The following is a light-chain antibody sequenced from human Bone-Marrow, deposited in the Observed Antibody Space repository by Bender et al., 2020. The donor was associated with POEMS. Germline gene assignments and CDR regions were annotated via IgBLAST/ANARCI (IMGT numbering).Light chain of an antibody. J-gene: IGLJ3*02. V-gene: IGLV1-40*01. Sequence: QSVLTQPPSVSGAPGQRVTISCTGSSSNIGAGYDVHWYQQVPGTAPKLLIFGNTRRPSGVPDRFSGSKSGSAASLDITGLQAEDESDYYCQSYDSSLSAWVFGGGTKLTVL. CDR3: QSYDSSLSAWV. CDR1: SSNIGAGYD. CDR2: GNT.